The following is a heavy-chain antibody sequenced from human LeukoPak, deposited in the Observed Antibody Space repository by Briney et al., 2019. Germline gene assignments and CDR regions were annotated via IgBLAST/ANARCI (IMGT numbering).Heavy chain of an antibody. V-gene: IGHV1-69*13. J-gene: IGHJ3*02. D-gene: IGHD1-26*01. Sequence: EASVKVSCKVSGYTLTELSMHWVQQAPGQGLEWMGGIIPIFGTANYAQKFQGRVTITADESTSTAYMELSSLRSEDTAVYYCARVLDYSGSYYYAFDIWGQGTMVTVSS. CDR3: ARVLDYSGSYYYAFDI. CDR1: GYTLTELS. CDR2: IIPIFGTA.